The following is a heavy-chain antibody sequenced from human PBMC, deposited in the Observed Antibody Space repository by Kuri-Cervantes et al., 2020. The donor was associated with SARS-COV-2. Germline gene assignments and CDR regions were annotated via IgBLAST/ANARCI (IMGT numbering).Heavy chain of an antibody. CDR3: AKDQHGIVVVVAAIDY. V-gene: IGHV3-30*18. CDR1: GFTLTSHA. CDR2: ISYDGNNK. Sequence: GGSLRLSCAVSGFTLTSHAMHWVRQAPGSGLEWVALISYDGNNKFYADSVEGRFTISRDNSKNTLYLQMNSLRAEDTAVYYCAKDQHGIVVVVAAIDYWGQGTLVTVSS. J-gene: IGHJ4*02. D-gene: IGHD2-15*01.